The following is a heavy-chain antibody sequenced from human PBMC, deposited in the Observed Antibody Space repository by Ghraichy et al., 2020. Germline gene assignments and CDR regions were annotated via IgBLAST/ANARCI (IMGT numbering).Heavy chain of an antibody. J-gene: IGHJ4*02. CDR1: GGSISSSSYY. CDR3: ARGYDSSGYYHY. V-gene: IGHV4-39*01. D-gene: IGHD3-22*01. CDR2: IYYSGST. Sequence: GSLRLSCTVSGGSISSSSYYWGWIRQPPGKGLEWIGSIYYSGSTYYNPSLKSRVTISVDTSKNQFSLKLSSVTAADTAVYYCARGYDSSGYYHYWGQGTLVTVSS.